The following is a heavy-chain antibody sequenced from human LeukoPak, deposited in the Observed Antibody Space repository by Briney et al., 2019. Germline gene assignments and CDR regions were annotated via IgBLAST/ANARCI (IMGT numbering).Heavy chain of an antibody. CDR3: AKEGSGWKRGPYFDY. J-gene: IGHJ4*02. Sequence: GRSLRLSCAASGFTFSSYGMHRVRQAPGKGLEWVAVISYDGSNKYYADSVKGRFTISRDNSKNTLYLQMNSLRAEDTAVYYCAKEGSGWKRGPYFDYWGQGTLVTVSS. CDR2: ISYDGSNK. V-gene: IGHV3-30*18. CDR1: GFTFSSYG. D-gene: IGHD6-19*01.